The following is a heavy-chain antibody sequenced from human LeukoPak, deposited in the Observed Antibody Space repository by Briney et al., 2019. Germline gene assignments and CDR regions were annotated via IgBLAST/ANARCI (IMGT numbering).Heavy chain of an antibody. Sequence: GGPLRLSCAASGFTFSSYAMSWVRQAPGKGLEWVSAISGSGGSTYYADSVKGRFTISRDNSKNTLYLQMNSLRAEDTAVYYCAKDFKSMVRGVINDWGQGTLVTVSS. CDR2: ISGSGGST. V-gene: IGHV3-23*01. D-gene: IGHD3-10*01. J-gene: IGHJ4*02. CDR1: GFTFSSYA. CDR3: AKDFKSMVRGVIND.